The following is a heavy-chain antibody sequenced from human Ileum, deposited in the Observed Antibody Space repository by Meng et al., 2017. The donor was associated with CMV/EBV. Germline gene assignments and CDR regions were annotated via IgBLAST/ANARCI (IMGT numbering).Heavy chain of an antibody. CDR2: INHSGST. J-gene: IGHJ4*02. CDR3: ARGTAYYYDSSGYYYYFDY. Sequence: SFSGYYWSWIRQPTGKGLEWIGEINHSGSTNYNPSLKSRVTISVDTSKNQFSLKLSSVTAADTAVYYCARGTAYYYDSSGYYYYFDYWGQGTLVTVSS. D-gene: IGHD3-22*01. V-gene: IGHV4-34*01. CDR1: SFSGYY.